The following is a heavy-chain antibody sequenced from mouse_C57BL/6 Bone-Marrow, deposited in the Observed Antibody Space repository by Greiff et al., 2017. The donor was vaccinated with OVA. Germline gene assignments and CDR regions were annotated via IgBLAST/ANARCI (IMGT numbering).Heavy chain of an antibody. CDR1: GYTFTSYG. CDR3: ARWKGAMDY. V-gene: IGHV1-81*01. CDR2: IYPRSGNT. Sequence: VKVVESGAELARPGASVKLSCKASGYTFTSYGISWVKQRTGQGLEWIGEIYPRSGNTYYNEKFKGKATLTADKSSSTAYMELRSLTSEDSAVYFCARWKGAMDYWGQGTSVTVSS. J-gene: IGHJ4*01.